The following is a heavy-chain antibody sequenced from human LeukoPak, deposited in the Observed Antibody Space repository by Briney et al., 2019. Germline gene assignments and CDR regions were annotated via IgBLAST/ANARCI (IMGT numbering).Heavy chain of an antibody. CDR3: ARTGFGGGVFSAFDL. D-gene: IGHD2-21*01. J-gene: IGHJ3*01. Sequence: PSETLSLTCTVSGGSISGYYWSWIRQPPGKGLEWIGYIYYSGSTRYNPSLKSRVTISLDTSKNQFSLKLSSVTAADTAVYYCARTGFGGGVFSAFDLWGRGTMVTVSS. V-gene: IGHV4-59*08. CDR2: IYYSGST. CDR1: GGSISGYY.